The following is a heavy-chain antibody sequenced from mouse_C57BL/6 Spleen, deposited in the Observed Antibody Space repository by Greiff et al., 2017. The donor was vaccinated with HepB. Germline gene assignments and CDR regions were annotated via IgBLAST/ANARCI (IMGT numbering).Heavy chain of an antibody. D-gene: IGHD1-1*01. CDR3: ARVTTVDWYFDV. V-gene: IGHV1-82*01. J-gene: IGHJ1*03. CDR1: GYAFSSSW. CDR2: IYPGDGDT. Sequence: QVQLQQSGPELVKPGASVKISCKASGYAFSSSWMNWVKQRPGKGLEWIGRIYPGDGDTNYNGKFKGKATLTADKSSSTAYMQLSSLTSEDSAVYFCARVTTVDWYFDVWGTGTTVTVSS.